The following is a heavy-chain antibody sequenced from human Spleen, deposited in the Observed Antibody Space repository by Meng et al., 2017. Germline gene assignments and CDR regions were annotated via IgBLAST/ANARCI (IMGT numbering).Heavy chain of an antibody. CDR3: ARGSIAVAGRFVGDDI. D-gene: IGHD6-19*01. Sequence: ASVKVSCKASGYTFTSYGISWVRQAPGQGLEWMGWISAYNGNTNYAQKLQGRVTMTTDTSTSTAYMELRSLRSDDTAVYYCARGSIAVAGRFVGDDIWGQGKMVTVSS. J-gene: IGHJ3*02. CDR2: ISAYNGNT. CDR1: GYTFTSYG. V-gene: IGHV1-18*01.